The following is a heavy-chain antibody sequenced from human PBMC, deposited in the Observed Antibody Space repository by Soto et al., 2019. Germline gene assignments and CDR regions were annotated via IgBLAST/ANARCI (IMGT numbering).Heavy chain of an antibody. D-gene: IGHD6-19*01. J-gene: IGHJ1*01. Sequence: SVKVSCKASGGTFSSYAISWVRQAPGQGLEWMGGIIPIFGTANYAQKFQGRVTITADESTSTAYMELSSLRSEDTAVYYCASRSFGPTSSGWYVYQHWXQGTLVTVSS. CDR1: GGTFSSYA. CDR2: IIPIFGTA. V-gene: IGHV1-69*13. CDR3: ASRSFGPTSSGWYVYQH.